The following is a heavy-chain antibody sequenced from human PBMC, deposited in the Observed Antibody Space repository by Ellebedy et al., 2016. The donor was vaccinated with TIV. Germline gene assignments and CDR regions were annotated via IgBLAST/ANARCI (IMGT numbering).Heavy chain of an antibody. D-gene: IGHD3-22*01. CDR2: IPASGTGI. Sequence: PGGFLRLSCAGSGFTFSDYFMSWVRQAPGKGLEWISYIPASGTGIYYADSVKCRFTVARDNAKKSLHLQMNSLRAEDTAVYYCARQGDYDSGYGMDLWGQGTTVTASS. J-gene: IGHJ6*02. V-gene: IGHV3-11*01. CDR3: ARQGDYDSGYGMDL. CDR1: GFTFSDYF.